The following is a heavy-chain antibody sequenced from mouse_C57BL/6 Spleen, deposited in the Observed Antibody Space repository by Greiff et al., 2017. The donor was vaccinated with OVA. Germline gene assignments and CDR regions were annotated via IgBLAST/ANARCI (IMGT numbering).Heavy chain of an antibody. J-gene: IGHJ4*01. D-gene: IGHD2-5*01. CDR2: IYPSDSET. V-gene: IGHV1-61*01. Sequence: VQLQQPGAELVRPGSSVKLPCKASGYTFTSYWMDWVKQRPGQGLEWIGNIYPSDSETHYNQKFKDKATLTVDKSSSTAYMQLSSLTSEDSAVYYCARSYSNYGGFYYAMDYWGQGTSVTVSA. CDR3: ARSYSNYGGFYYAMDY. CDR1: GYTFTSYW.